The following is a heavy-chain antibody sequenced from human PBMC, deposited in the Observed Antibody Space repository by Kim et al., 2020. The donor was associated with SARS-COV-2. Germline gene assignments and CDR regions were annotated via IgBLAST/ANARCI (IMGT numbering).Heavy chain of an antibody. CDR3: ARVRGGYSYGIDY. CDR1: GFALRSNW. V-gene: IGHV3-74*01. Sequence: GGSLRLSCVASGFALRSNWMHWVRQAPGKGLEWVSRINIDGSSTSYADAVKGRFTIARDNVKNTLYVQMNSLRAEDTAVYYCARVRGGYSYGIDYWGQGTPVTVSS. CDR2: INIDGSST. J-gene: IGHJ4*02. D-gene: IGHD5-18*01.